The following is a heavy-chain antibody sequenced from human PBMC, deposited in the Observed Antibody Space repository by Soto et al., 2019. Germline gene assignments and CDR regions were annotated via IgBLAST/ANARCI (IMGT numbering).Heavy chain of an antibody. J-gene: IGHJ4*02. D-gene: IGHD3-10*01. V-gene: IGHV3-23*01. Sequence: EVQLLESGGGLVQPGGSLRLSCAASGFTFSSYAMSWVRQAPGKGLEWVSAISGSGGSTYYADSVKGRFTISRDNSKNTLYLKMNSLRAEDTAVYYCAKEGVAWFGESYYTHPGGYWGQGTLVTVSS. CDR1: GFTFSSYA. CDR3: AKEGVAWFGESYYTHPGGY. CDR2: ISGSGGST.